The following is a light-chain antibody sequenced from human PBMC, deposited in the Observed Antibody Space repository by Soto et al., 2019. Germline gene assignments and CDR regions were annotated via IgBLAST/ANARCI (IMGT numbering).Light chain of an antibody. CDR2: GAS. CDR3: QQYGSSPSIT. V-gene: IGKV3-20*01. J-gene: IGKJ5*01. Sequence: EIVLTQSPGTLSLSPGERATLSCRASQSVSSSYLAWYQQKPGQAPRLLIYGASSRAPGIPDRFSGSVSGTAFTLTISRLEPEDFAVYYCQQYGSSPSITFGQGTRLEIK. CDR1: QSVSSSY.